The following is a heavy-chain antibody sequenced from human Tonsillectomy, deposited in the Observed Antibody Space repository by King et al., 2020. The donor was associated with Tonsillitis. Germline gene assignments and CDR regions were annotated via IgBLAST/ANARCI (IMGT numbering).Heavy chain of an antibody. CDR1: GFTFSSYS. V-gene: IGHV3-21*01. D-gene: IGHD4-17*01. CDR2: ISSSSSYI. Sequence: VQLVESGGGLVKPGGSLRLSCAASGFTFSSYSMNWVRQAPGKGLEWVSSISSSSSYIYYADSVKGRFTISRDNAKNSLYLQMNSLRAEDTAVYYCANQGYGDYVDYYYYGLDVWGQGTTVTVSS. J-gene: IGHJ6*02. CDR3: ANQGYGDYVDYYYYGLDV.